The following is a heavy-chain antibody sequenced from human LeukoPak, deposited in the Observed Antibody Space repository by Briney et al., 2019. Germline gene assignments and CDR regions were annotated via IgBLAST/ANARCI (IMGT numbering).Heavy chain of an antibody. Sequence: GGSLRLSCAASGFTFSSYSMNWVRQAPGKGLEWVLSISSSSSYIYYADSVKGRFTISRDNAKNSLYLQMNSLRAEDTAVYYCARAGVVSPYYYGMDVWGQGTTVTVSS. CDR2: ISSSSSYI. V-gene: IGHV3-21*01. D-gene: IGHD3-3*01. CDR1: GFTFSSYS. CDR3: ARAGVVSPYYYGMDV. J-gene: IGHJ6*02.